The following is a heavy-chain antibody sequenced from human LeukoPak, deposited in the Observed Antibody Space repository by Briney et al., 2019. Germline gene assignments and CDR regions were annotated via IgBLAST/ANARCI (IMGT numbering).Heavy chain of an antibody. Sequence: NPGGSLRLSCAASGFTFSSYSMNWVRQAPGKGLEWVSSISSSSRYIYYADSVKGRFTISRDNAKNSLYLQMNSLRAEDTAVYYCASLGVTTFDYWGQGTLVTVSS. D-gene: IGHD3-10*01. CDR2: ISSSSRYI. V-gene: IGHV3-21*01. J-gene: IGHJ4*02. CDR3: ASLGVTTFDY. CDR1: GFTFSSYS.